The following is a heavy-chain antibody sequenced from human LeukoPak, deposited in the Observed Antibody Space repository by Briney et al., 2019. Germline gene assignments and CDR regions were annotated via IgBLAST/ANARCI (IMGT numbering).Heavy chain of an antibody. J-gene: IGHJ5*02. Sequence: ASVKVSCKASGYTFTGYYMHWVRQAPGQGLEWMGWINPNSGGTNYAQKFQGRVTMTRDTSISTAYMELSRLRSDDTAVYYCARGLSVRLRVFSWFDPRGQGTLVTVSS. V-gene: IGHV1-2*02. CDR1: GYTFTGYY. CDR3: ARGLSVRLRVFSWFDP. D-gene: IGHD4-17*01. CDR2: INPNSGGT.